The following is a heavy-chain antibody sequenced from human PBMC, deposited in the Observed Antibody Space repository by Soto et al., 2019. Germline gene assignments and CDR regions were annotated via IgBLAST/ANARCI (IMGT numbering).Heavy chain of an antibody. V-gene: IGHV3-23*01. J-gene: IGHJ6*02. CDR1: TFAFTSFA. CDR3: ANFESTSSCYYLCGLDV. Sequence: EVQLLESGGGLVQPGGSLRLSCAGSTFAFTSFAMSWVRQAPGKGLEWGADISGSGGNTYYADSVKGRFTIYSDNYKYTLYLKMKSLRAEDTALYYCANFESTSSCYYLCGLDVWGRGTTVIVSS. CDR2: ISGSGGNT. D-gene: IGHD6-6*01.